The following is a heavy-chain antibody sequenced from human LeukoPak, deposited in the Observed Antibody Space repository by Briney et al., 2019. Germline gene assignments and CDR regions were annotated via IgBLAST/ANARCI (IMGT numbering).Heavy chain of an antibody. CDR2: ISSSSSYI. V-gene: IGHV3-21*01. Sequence: PGGSLRLSCAASGFTFSSYSMNWVRQAPGKGLEWVSSISSSSSYIYYADSVKGRFTISRDNAKNSLYLQMNSLRAEDTAVYYCAAIVVPAARNWFDPRGQGTLVTVSS. D-gene: IGHD2-2*01. CDR1: GFTFSSYS. CDR3: AAIVVPAARNWFDP. J-gene: IGHJ5*02.